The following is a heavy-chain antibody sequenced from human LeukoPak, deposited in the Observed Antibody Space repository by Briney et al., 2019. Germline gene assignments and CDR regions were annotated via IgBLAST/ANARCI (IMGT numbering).Heavy chain of an antibody. D-gene: IGHD3-22*01. CDR1: GFMFSSYS. Sequence: PGGSLRLSCAASGFMFSSYSMNWVRQAPGKGLEWVSCISTSSRNIFQADSGKGGFTISRDNAKNTLYLQMNILRAEDTAVYYFARERYYYDSSGYYSNWFDPWGQGTLVTVSS. V-gene: IGHV3-21*04. CDR3: ARERYYYDSSGYYSNWFDP. J-gene: IGHJ5*02. CDR2: ISTSSRNI.